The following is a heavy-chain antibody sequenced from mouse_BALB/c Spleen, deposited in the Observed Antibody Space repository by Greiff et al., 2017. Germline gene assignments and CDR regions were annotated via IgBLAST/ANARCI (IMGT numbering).Heavy chain of an antibody. CDR1: GYTFTSYW. Sequence: QVQLKESGAELVKPGASVKLSCKASGYTFTSYWMHWVKQRPGQGLEWIGEINPSNGRTNYNEKFKSKATLTVDKSSSTAYMQLSSLTSEDSAVYYCARRSLKTSYYYAMDYWGQGTSVTVSS. V-gene: IGHV1S81*02. CDR2: INPSNGRT. J-gene: IGHJ4*01. CDR3: ARRSLKTSYYYAMDY. D-gene: IGHD1-3*01.